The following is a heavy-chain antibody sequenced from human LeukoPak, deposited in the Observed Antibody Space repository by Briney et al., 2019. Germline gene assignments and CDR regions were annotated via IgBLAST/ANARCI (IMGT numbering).Heavy chain of an antibody. D-gene: IGHD6-19*01. CDR1: GFTFSSYA. CDR3: AKYGYSSGWYGSGAFDI. J-gene: IGHJ3*02. V-gene: IGHV3-23*01. CDR2: ISGSGGST. Sequence: PGGSLRLSCAASGFTFSSYAMSWVRQAPGKGLEWVSAISGSGGSTYYADSVKGRFTISRDNSKNTLYLQMNSLRAEDTAVYYCAKYGYSSGWYGSGAFDIWGQGTMVTVSS.